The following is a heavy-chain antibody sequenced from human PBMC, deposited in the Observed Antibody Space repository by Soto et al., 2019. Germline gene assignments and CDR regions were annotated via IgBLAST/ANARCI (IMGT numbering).Heavy chain of an antibody. CDR2: IRSKAYGGTT. J-gene: IGHJ5*02. Sequence: GVLRLSCTASGFTFGDYAMSWFRQAPGKGLEWVGFIRSKAYGGTTEYAASVKGRFTISRDDSKSIAYLQMNSLKTEDTAVYYCSMVRGVIIKAWFDTWGQGTLVTGS. CDR1: GFTFGDYA. V-gene: IGHV3-49*03. CDR3: SMVRGVIIKAWFDT. D-gene: IGHD3-10*01.